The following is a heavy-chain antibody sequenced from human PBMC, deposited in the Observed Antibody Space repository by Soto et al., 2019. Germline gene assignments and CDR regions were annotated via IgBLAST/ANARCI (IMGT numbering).Heavy chain of an antibody. CDR1: GFTLSNFA. D-gene: IGHD2-2*01. J-gene: IGHJ6*03. V-gene: IGHV3-23*01. CDR3: AKDTSSSPYYMDV. CDR2: IPGSTGTT. Sequence: EVQILESGGGSVQPGGSLRLSCAASGFTLSNFAMSWVRHAPGKGLEWFSDIPGSTGTTYYADSVRGRFIISRDNSKNTLHLQNNSQRAETTAVYYCAKDTSSSPYYMDVWGKGTTVTVSS.